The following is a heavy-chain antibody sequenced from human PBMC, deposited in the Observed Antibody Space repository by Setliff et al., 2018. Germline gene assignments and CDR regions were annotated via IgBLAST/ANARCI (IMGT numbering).Heavy chain of an antibody. CDR2: IGHTGSI. J-gene: IGHJ4*02. CDR1: GYSISSGYI. V-gene: IGHV4-38-2*02. CDR3: ARDLGHGGDSDY. D-gene: IGHD2-21*02. Sequence: PSETLSLTCTVSGYSISSGYIWGWIRQPPGKGLEWVGNIGHTGSIIYNPSLKSRLTISRDTSKNQVSLKLNSVTATDTAVYYCARDLGHGGDSDYWGQGILVTVSS.